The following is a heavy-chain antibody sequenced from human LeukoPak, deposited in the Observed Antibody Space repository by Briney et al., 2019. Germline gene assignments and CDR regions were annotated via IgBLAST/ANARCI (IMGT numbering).Heavy chain of an antibody. D-gene: IGHD6-13*01. J-gene: IGHJ6*02. CDR1: GYTFTGYY. Sequence: ASVKVSCKASGYTFTGYYMHWVRQAPGQGLEWMGWINPNSGGTNYAQKLQGRVTMTRDTSISTAYMELSRLRSDDTAVYYCARGEQQLVPDYYYYGMDVWGQGTTVTVSS. CDR2: INPNSGGT. V-gene: IGHV1-2*02. CDR3: ARGEQQLVPDYYYYGMDV.